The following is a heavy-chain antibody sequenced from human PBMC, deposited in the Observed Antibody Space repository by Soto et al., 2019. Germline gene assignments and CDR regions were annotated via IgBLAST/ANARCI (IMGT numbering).Heavy chain of an antibody. Sequence: QVQLVQSGAEVKKPGASVKVSCKASGYTFTSYDINWVRQATGQGLEWMGWINPNSGNTGYAQKFQGRVTMTRNTSISTAYMKLSSLRSEDTAVYYCARRASPYYYGSGSYRVDYWGQGTLVTVSS. CDR1: GYTFTSYD. J-gene: IGHJ4*02. CDR2: INPNSGNT. D-gene: IGHD3-10*01. V-gene: IGHV1-8*01. CDR3: ARRASPYYYGSGSYRVDY.